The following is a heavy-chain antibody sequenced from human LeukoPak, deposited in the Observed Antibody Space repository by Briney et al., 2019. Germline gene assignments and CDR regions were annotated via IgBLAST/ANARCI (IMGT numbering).Heavy chain of an antibody. CDR2: IYPGDSDT. CDR1: GSRFTSYW. V-gene: IGHV5-51*01. D-gene: IGHD6-19*01. Sequence: GASLKISCKGSGSRFTSYWIGWVRQLPGKGLEWMGIIYPGDSDTRYSPSFQGQVTISADKSISTAYLQWSSLKASDTAMYYCARPGSGWYFDYWGQGTLVTVSS. J-gene: IGHJ4*02. CDR3: ARPGSGWYFDY.